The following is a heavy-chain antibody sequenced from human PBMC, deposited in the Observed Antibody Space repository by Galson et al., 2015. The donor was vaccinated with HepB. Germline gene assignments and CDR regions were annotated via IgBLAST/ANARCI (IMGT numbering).Heavy chain of an antibody. Sequence: SVKVSCKASGYTFTSYYMHWVRQAPGQGLEWMGIINPSGGSTSYAQKLQGRVTMTRDTSTSTVYMELSSLRSEDTAVYYCARDNSGSYPNYYGMDVWGQGTTVTVSS. CDR1: GYTFTSYY. J-gene: IGHJ6*02. CDR2: INPSGGST. V-gene: IGHV1-46*04. D-gene: IGHD1-26*01. CDR3: ARDNSGSYPNYYGMDV.